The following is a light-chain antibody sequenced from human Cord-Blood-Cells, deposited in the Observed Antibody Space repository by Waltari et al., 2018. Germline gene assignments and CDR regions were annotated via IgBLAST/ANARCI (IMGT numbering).Light chain of an antibody. CDR1: QSVSSY. V-gene: IGKV3-11*01. J-gene: IGKJ2*01. Sequence: EIVLTQSPATLSLSPVERATLSCRASQSVSSYLAWYQQKPGQAPRLLIYDASNRATGIPARFRGSGSWTDFTLTISSLEPEDLAVYYCQQRSNWPPTFGQGTKLEIK. CDR2: DAS. CDR3: QQRSNWPPT.